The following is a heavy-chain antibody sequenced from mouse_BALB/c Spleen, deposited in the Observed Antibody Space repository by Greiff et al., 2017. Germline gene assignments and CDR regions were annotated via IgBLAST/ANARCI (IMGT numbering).Heavy chain of an antibody. D-gene: IGHD2-1*01. CDR1: GYTFTSYW. Sequence: VQLQQPGAELVRPGASVKLSCKASGYTFTSYWINWVKQRPGQGLEWIGNIYPSDSYTNYNQKFKDKATLTVDKSSSTAYMQLSSPTSEDSAVYYCTREGDGNYDGYFDYWGQGTTLTVSA. CDR2: IYPSDSYT. CDR3: TREGDGNYDGYFDY. J-gene: IGHJ2*01. V-gene: IGHV1-69*02.